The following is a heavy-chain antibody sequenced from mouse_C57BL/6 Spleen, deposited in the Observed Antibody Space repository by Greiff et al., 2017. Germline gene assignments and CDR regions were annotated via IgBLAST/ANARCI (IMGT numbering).Heavy chain of an antibody. V-gene: IGHV3-1*01. CDR2: ISYSGSP. J-gene: IGHJ4*01. Sequence: EVQLQQSGPGMVKPSQSLSLTCTVTGYSITSGYDWHWIRHFPGNKLEWMGYISYSGSPNYNPSLKSRISITHDTSKNHFFLKLNSVTTEDTATYYCAREHYAMDYWGQGTSVTVSS. CDR1: GYSITSGYD. CDR3: AREHYAMDY.